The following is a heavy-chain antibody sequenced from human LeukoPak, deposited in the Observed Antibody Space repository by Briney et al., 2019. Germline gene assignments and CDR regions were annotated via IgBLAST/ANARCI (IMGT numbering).Heavy chain of an antibody. CDR1: SGSFSDYY. V-gene: IGHV4-34*01. CDR2: MSPSGSS. CDR3: ARGRQDVNMILVVMAGVSYYLDV. J-gene: IGHJ6*03. Sequence: PSETLSLTCAVYSGSFSDYYWTWIRQTPGKGLEWIGEMSPSGSSNYNPSLKSRVTISVDTSKNQFSLKLRSVTAADTAVYYCARGRQDVNMILVVMAGVSYYLDVWSKGTTVTVS. D-gene: IGHD3-22*01.